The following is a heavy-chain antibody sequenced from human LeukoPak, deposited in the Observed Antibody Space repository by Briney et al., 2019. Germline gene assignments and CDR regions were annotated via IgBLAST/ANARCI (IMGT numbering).Heavy chain of an antibody. CDR2: INPNSGGT. V-gene: IGHV1-2*02. J-gene: IGHJ4*02. CDR3: ARDTSITGTTGGY. CDR1: GYTFTGYY. Sequence: ASVKVSCKASGYTFTGYYMHWVRQAPGQGLEWMGWINPNSGGTNYAQKFQGRVTMTRDTSISTAYMELSRLRSVDTAVYYCARDTSITGTTGGYWGQGTLVTVSS. D-gene: IGHD1-20*01.